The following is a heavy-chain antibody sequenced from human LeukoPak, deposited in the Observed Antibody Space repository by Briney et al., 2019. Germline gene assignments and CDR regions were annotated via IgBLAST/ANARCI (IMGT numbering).Heavy chain of an antibody. J-gene: IGHJ6*04. V-gene: IGHV1-69*13. D-gene: IGHD5-18*01. CDR2: IIPIFGTA. Sequence: SVKVSCKASGGSFSSYAISWVRQAPGQGLEWMGGIIPIFGTANYAQNFQGRVTITADESTSTAYMELSSLRSEDTAVYYCARRSYAYYYGMDVWGKGTTVTVSS. CDR3: ARRSYAYYYGMDV. CDR1: GGSFSSYA.